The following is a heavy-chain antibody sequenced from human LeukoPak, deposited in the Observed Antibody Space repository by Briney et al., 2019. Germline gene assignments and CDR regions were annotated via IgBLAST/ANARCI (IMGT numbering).Heavy chain of an antibody. V-gene: IGHV3-74*01. CDR1: GFTFSSYW. CDR2: INSDGSST. J-gene: IGHJ6*03. Sequence: GGSLRLSWAASGFTFSSYWMPWVRQAPGKGLVWVSRINSDGSSTSYADSVKGRFTISRDNAKNTLYLQMNSLRAEDTAVYYCASRRSPYYYYYMDVWGKGTTVTVSS. CDR3: ASRRSPYYYYYMDV.